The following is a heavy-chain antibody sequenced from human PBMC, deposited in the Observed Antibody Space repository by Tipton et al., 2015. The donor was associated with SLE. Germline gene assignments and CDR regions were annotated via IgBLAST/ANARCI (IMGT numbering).Heavy chain of an antibody. J-gene: IGHJ3*02. CDR2: IKSKTDDETT. D-gene: IGHD3-3*01. V-gene: IGHV3-15*01. CDR1: GFSFTNAW. Sequence: GSLRLSCAASGFSFTNAWMSWVRQAPGKGLEWVGRIKSKTDDETTDYAAPVKDRFFISRDDSKNTLYLQMNSLKTEDTAVYYCTTDGVDAFDIWGQGTMVTVSS. CDR3: TTDGVDAFDI.